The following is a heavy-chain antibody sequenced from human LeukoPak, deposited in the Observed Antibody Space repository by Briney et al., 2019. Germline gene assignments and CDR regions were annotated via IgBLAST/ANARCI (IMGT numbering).Heavy chain of an antibody. Sequence: GGSLRLSRAASGFTFSSYGMHWVRQAPGKGLEWVAVIWYDGSNKYYADSVKGRFTISRDNSKNTLYLQMNSLRAEDTAVYYCARGSPRDIVVVVAAAEYFQHWGQGTLVTVSS. J-gene: IGHJ1*01. CDR2: IWYDGSNK. CDR1: GFTFSSYG. V-gene: IGHV3-33*01. CDR3: ARGSPRDIVVVVAAAEYFQH. D-gene: IGHD2-15*01.